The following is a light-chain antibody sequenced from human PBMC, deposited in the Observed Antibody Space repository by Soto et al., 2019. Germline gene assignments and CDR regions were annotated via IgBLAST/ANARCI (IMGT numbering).Light chain of an antibody. CDR3: XXYXXSQFT. CDR2: DTS. J-gene: IGKJ3*01. CDR1: QSVNSXX. Sequence: EIVLMQSPGTLSLSPGEGATLSCRASQSVNSXXLACYQQKPGQAPTVLIFDTSRRATGVPDRFSGSGSGTXFTLTISXLXPXXXXXXXXXXYXXSQFTFGPGTKVNIK. V-gene: IGKV3-20*01.